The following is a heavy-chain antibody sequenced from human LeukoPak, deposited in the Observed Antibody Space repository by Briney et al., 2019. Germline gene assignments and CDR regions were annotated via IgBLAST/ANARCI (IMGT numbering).Heavy chain of an antibody. D-gene: IGHD7-27*01. CDR1: GYTLTELS. Sequence: ASVKVSCKVSGYTLTELSMHWVRQAPGKGLEWMGGFDPEDGETIYAQKFQGRVTMTEDTSTDTAYMELSSLRSEDTAVYYCATDGLGRRWFDPWGQRTLVTVSS. CDR3: ATDGLGRRWFDP. CDR2: FDPEDGET. V-gene: IGHV1-24*01. J-gene: IGHJ5*02.